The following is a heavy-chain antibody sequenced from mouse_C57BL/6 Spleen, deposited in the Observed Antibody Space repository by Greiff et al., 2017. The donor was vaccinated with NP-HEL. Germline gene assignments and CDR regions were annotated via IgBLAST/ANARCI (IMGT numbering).Heavy chain of an antibody. D-gene: IGHD2-14*01. Sequence: VQLQQSGAELVRPGASVTLSCKASGYTFTDYEMHWVKQTPVHGLEWIGAIDPETGGTAYNQKFKGKAILTADKSSSTAYMELRSLTSEDSAVYYCTRGSGRLYDFDYWGQGTTLTVSS. V-gene: IGHV1-15*01. CDR3: TRGSGRLYDFDY. J-gene: IGHJ2*01. CDR1: GYTFTDYE. CDR2: IDPETGGT.